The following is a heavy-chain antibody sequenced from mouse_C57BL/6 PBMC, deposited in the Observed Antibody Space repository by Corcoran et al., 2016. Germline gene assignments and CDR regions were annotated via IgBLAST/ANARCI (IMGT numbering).Heavy chain of an antibody. J-gene: IGHJ2*01. CDR1: GYTFTTYG. CDR3: ARCYYSNSYYFDY. Sequence: QIQLVQSGPELKKPGETVKISCKASGYTFTTYGMSWVKQAPGKGLKWMGWINTYSGVPTYADDFKGRFAFSLETSVSTAYLQINNLKNEDTATYFCARCYYSNSYYFDYWGQGTTLTVSS. D-gene: IGHD2-5*01. V-gene: IGHV9-3*01. CDR2: INTYSGVP.